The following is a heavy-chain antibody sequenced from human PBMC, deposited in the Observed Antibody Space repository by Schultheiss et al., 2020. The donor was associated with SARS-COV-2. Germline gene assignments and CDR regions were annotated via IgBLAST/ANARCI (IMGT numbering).Heavy chain of an antibody. D-gene: IGHD2-21*01. Sequence: GGSLRLSCAASGFTFSSYAMSWVRQAPGKGLEWVSAISGSGGSTYCADSVKGRFTISRDNSKNTLYLQMNSLRAEDTAVYYCARVPYCGGDCYAFDIWGQGTMVTVSS. CDR1: GFTFSSYA. V-gene: IGHV3-23*01. J-gene: IGHJ3*02. CDR2: ISGSGGST. CDR3: ARVPYCGGDCYAFDI.